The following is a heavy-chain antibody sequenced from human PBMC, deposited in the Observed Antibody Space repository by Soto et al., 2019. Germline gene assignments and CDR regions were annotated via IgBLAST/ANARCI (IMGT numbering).Heavy chain of an antibody. V-gene: IGHV3-30-3*01. Sequence: QVPLVESGGGVVQPGRSLRLSCAASGFTFSSYAMHWVRQAPGKGLEWVAVISYDGSNKYYADSVKGRFTISRDNSKNTLYLQMNSLRAEDTAVYYCARDGRGAVAGTSDYWGQGTLVTVSS. J-gene: IGHJ4*02. CDR3: ARDGRGAVAGTSDY. CDR2: ISYDGSNK. D-gene: IGHD6-19*01. CDR1: GFTFSSYA.